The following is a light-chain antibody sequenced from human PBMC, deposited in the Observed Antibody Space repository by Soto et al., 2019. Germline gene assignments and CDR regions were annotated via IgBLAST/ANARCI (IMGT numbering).Light chain of an antibody. CDR3: GSYTSSRTLV. Sequence: QSALTQPASVSGSPGQSITISCTGTSSDVGGYNYVSWYQQHPGKVPKLLIYEVSNRPSGVSNRFSGSKSGNTASLTISGLQAEDEADYYCGSYTSSRTLVFGTGTKLTVL. CDR2: EVS. V-gene: IGLV2-14*01. J-gene: IGLJ1*01. CDR1: SSDVGGYNY.